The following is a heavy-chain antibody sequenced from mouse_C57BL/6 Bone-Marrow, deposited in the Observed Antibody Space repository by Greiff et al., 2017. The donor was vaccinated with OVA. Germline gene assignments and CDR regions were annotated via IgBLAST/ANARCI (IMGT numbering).Heavy chain of an antibody. V-gene: IGHV5-2*01. Sequence: EVKLMESGGGLVQPGESLKLSCESNEYEFPSHDMSWVRKTPVKRVELVAASNSDGGSIYNPDTMARGIIIYRDKTKNTLYLQMSSLRSEDTALYYCARRRIYDGNYTSDYWGQGTTLTVSS. CDR2: SNSDGGSI. CDR3: ARRRIYDGNYTSDY. D-gene: IGHD2-3*01. CDR1: EYEFPSHD. J-gene: IGHJ2*01.